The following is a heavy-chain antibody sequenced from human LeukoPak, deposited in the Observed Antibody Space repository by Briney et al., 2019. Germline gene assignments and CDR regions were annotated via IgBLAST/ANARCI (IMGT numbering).Heavy chain of an antibody. CDR1: GYTFTDYY. J-gene: IGHJ4*02. CDR3: ARFILYFDY. CDR2: INPNSGGP. D-gene: IGHD3-16*02. Sequence: ASLKGSCKASGYTFTDYYIQWVRQAPGQGVEWMGWINPNSGGPNYAQKFRGRVTMTRDTSISTAYMELSRLRSDDTAVYYCARFILYFDYWGQGTLVTVSS. V-gene: IGHV1-2*02.